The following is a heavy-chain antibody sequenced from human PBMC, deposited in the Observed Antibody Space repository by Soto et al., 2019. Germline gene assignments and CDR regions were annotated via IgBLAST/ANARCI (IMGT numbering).Heavy chain of an antibody. D-gene: IGHD1-1*01. CDR2: IDPSDSYT. CDR3: ARRLSGPKEEYNAYYFYGLDV. V-gene: IGHV5-10-1*01. J-gene: IGHJ6*02. Sequence: GESLKISCQGSGYSFTSHWITWVRQTPGKGLEWMGRIDPSDSYTNYSPSFQGRVTISADRSISTAFLQWSSLEASDTAIYYFARRLSGPKEEYNAYYFYGLDVWGQGTTVTVSS. CDR1: GYSFTSHW.